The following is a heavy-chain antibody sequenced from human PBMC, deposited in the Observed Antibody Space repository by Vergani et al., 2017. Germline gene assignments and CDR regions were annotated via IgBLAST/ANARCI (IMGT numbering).Heavy chain of an antibody. CDR3: ARGGEVYGDYYYYYYGMDV. J-gene: IGHJ6*02. CDR1: GFTFSSYS. Sequence: EVQLVESGGGLVQPGGSLRLSCAASGFTFSSYSMNWVRQAPGKGLEWVSYISSSSSTIYYAASVKGRFTISRDNAKNSLYLQMNSLRAEDTAVYYCARGGEVYGDYYYYYYGMDVWGQGTTVTVSS. D-gene: IGHD4-17*01. V-gene: IGHV3-48*01. CDR2: ISSSSSTI.